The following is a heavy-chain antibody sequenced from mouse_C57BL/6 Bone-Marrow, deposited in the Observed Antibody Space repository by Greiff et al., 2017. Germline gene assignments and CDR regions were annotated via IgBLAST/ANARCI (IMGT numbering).Heavy chain of an antibody. Sequence: EVQLQQSGAELVRPGASVTLSCTASGFNIKDDYMHWVKQRPGQGLEWIGWIDPENGATEYASKFQGKATFTVDTSSNTAYLQLSSLTSEDTAVYYCTPLASMAYWGQGTLVTVSA. V-gene: IGHV14-4*01. CDR3: TPLASMAY. CDR2: IDPENGAT. J-gene: IGHJ3*01. CDR1: GFNIKDDY.